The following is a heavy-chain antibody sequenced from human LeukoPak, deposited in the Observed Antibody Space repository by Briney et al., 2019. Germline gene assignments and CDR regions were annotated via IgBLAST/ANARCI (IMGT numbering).Heavy chain of an antibody. Sequence: PGGSLRLSCAASGFTFSSYAMHWVRQAPGKGLEWVAVISYDGSNKYYADSVKGRFTISRDNSKNTLYLQMNSLRAEDTAVYYCACGYYQFDYWGQGTLVTVSS. D-gene: IGHD3-22*01. V-gene: IGHV3-30*04. CDR2: ISYDGSNK. CDR3: ACGYYQFDY. CDR1: GFTFSSYA. J-gene: IGHJ4*02.